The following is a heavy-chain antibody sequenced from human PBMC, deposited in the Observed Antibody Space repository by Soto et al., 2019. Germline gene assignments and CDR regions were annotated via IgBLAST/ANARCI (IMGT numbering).Heavy chain of an antibody. CDR2: IVVGSGNT. J-gene: IGHJ4*02. CDR3: AAGVRGELAFEY. Sequence: SVQVPCKASGFTFPSSAMQWVRQARGQPLEWIGWIVVGSGNTNYAQKFQERVTITRDMSTSTAYMELSSLRSEDTAVYYCAAGVRGELAFEYWGQGTLVTVSS. D-gene: IGHD1-26*01. CDR1: GFTFPSSA. V-gene: IGHV1-58*02.